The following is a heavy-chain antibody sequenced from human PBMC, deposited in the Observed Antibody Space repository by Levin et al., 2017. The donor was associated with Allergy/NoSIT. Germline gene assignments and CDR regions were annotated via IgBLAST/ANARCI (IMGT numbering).Heavy chain of an antibody. CDR1: GFTVSSKY. Sequence: SGGSLRLSCAASGFTVSSKYMSWVRQAPGKGLEWVSVFYSSDSTYYADSVRGRFTISRDSSKNMVYLQMNSLRPEDTAVYYCGRDDRNRGFDLWGQGTLVTVSS. J-gene: IGHJ4*02. V-gene: IGHV3-53*01. CDR2: FYSSDST. CDR3: GRDDRNRGFDL.